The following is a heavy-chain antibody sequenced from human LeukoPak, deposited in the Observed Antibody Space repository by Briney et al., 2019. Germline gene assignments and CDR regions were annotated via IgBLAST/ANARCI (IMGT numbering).Heavy chain of an antibody. CDR3: ARGRENYSRAGFGY. CDR1: SASVSAYY. V-gene: IGHV4-34*01. CDR2: INHSGSN. D-gene: IGHD4-11*01. J-gene: IGHJ4*02. Sequence: SHTLSLTCPVYSASVSAYYWSWTRQPPGKWLEWIREINHSGSNNYNPSVESRVTVLVDKSKNQLSLKLRSVTAADTAVYYCARGRENYSRAGFGYWAQGTLVTVSS.